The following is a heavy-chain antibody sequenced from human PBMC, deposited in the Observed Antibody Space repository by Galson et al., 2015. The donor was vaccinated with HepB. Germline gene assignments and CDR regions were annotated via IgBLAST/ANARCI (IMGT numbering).Heavy chain of an antibody. J-gene: IGHJ3*02. CDR1: GGSISSGGYY. D-gene: IGHD1-14*01. V-gene: IGHV4-31*03. CDR2: FYYSGST. CDR3: ARDRGIRGFDI. Sequence: TLSLTCTVSGGSISSGGYYWSWIRQHPGKGLEWIGYFYYSGSTYYNPSLKSRVTISVDTPKNQFSLKLSSVTAADTAVYYCARDRGIRGFDIWGQGTMVTVSS.